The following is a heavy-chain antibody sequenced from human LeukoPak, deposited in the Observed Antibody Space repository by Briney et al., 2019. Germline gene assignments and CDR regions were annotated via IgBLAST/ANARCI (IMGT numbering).Heavy chain of an antibody. CDR1: GFTFSSHG. CDR2: IKSKTDGGTT. CDR3: TTDYYDSSGYYYGEPFFDY. D-gene: IGHD3-22*01. J-gene: IGHJ4*02. Sequence: GGSLRLSCAASGFTFSSHGMSWVRQAPGKGLEWVGRIKSKTDGGTTDYAAPVKGRFTISRDDSKNTLYLQMNGLKTEDTAVYYCTTDYYDSSGYYYGEPFFDYWGQGTLVTVSS. V-gene: IGHV3-15*01.